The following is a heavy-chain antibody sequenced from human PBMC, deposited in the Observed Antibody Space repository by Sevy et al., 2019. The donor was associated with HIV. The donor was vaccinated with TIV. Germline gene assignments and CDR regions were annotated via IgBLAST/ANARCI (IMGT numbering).Heavy chain of an antibody. J-gene: IGHJ4*02. CDR1: GFTFSNYW. V-gene: IGHV3-7*03. CDR3: AREGYYDYIWGSYRYFNDY. CDR2: IKQDGSEK. D-gene: IGHD3-16*02. Sequence: GGSLRLSCAASGFTFSNYWMTWVRQAPGKGLEWVAHIKQDGSEKHYVDSVKGRFTISRDNSKNSVYLQMNSLRAEDTAVYFCAREGYYDYIWGSYRYFNDYWGQGTLDTVSS.